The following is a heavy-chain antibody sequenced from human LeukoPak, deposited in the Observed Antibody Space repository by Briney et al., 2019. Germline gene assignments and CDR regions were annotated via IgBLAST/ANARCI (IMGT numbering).Heavy chain of an antibody. J-gene: IGHJ4*02. D-gene: IGHD2-2*01. CDR2: IFHSGST. CDR3: ARSPTKRVPEDY. V-gene: IGHV4-4*02. Sequence: SGTLSLTCTVSSDSIFTSNWWSWVRQPPGKGLEWIGQIFHSGSTSYSPSLKSRVTISMDKSKNQISLRLTSVTAADTAVYYCARSPTKRVPEDYWGQGTLVTVSS. CDR1: SDSIFTSNW.